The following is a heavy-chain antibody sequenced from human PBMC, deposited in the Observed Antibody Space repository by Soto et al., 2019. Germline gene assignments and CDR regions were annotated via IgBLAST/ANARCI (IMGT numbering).Heavy chain of an antibody. CDR2: ISSSSSYI. Sequence: EVQLVESGGGLVKPGGSLRLSCAASGFTFSSYSMNWVRQAPGKGLEWVSSISSSSSYIYYADSVKGLFTISRDNAKNSQYLQMNSLRAEDTAVYYCARDQGSSWYVDYYYYGMDVWGQGTTVTVSS. J-gene: IGHJ6*02. CDR1: GFTFSSYS. D-gene: IGHD6-13*01. CDR3: ARDQGSSWYVDYYYYGMDV. V-gene: IGHV3-21*01.